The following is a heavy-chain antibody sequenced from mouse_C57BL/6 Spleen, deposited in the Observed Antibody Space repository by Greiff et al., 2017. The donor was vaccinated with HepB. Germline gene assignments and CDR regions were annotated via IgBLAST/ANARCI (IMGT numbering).Heavy chain of an antibody. CDR3: ARGHYGNLAWFAY. D-gene: IGHD2-1*01. J-gene: IGHJ3*01. V-gene: IGHV1-81*01. CDR2: IYPRSGNT. Sequence: QVQLQQSGAELARPGASVKLSCKASGYTFTSYGISWVKQRTGQGLEWIGEIYPRSGNTYYNEKFKGKATLTADKSSSTAYMELRSLTSEDSAVCFCARGHYGNLAWFAYWGQGTLVTVSA. CDR1: GYTFTSYG.